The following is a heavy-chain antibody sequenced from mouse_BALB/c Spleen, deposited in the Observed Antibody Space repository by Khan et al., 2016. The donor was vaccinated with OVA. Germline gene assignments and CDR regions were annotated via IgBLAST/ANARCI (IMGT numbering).Heavy chain of an antibody. Sequence: VQLQQSGAELAKPGASVKMSCKASGYTFTSYWMHWVKQRPGQGLEWIGYIDPSTDYTEYNQKFKDKATLTADKSSSTAYMQLTSLTSEVSAVYYCVNHGSSSAWFTYWGQGTLVTVSA. D-gene: IGHD1-1*01. CDR1: GYTFTSYW. V-gene: IGHV1-7*01. CDR3: VNHGSSSAWFTY. CDR2: IDPSTDYT. J-gene: IGHJ3*01.